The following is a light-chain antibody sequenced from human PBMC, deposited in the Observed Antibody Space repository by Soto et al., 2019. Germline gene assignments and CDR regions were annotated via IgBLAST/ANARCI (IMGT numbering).Light chain of an antibody. J-gene: IGLJ2*01. V-gene: IGLV2-8*01. Sequence: QSVLTQPPSASGSPGQSVAISCTGTSSDVGVYNFVSWYQQHPGKAPKLLIYEVYKRPSGVPDRFSGSKSGNTASLTISGLQAEDEADYACCSYAASNTLIFGGGTKLTVL. CDR1: SSDVGVYNF. CDR3: CSYAASNTLI. CDR2: EVY.